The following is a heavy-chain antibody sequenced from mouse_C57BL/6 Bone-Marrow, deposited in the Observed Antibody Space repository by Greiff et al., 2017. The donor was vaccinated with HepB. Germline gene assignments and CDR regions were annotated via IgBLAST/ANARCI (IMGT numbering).Heavy chain of an antibody. CDR1: GFTFSDYY. D-gene: IGHD1-1*01. Sequence: EVHLVESGGGLVQPGGSLKLSCAASGFTFSDYYMYWVRQTPEKRLEWVAYISTGGGSTYYPDTVKGRFTISRDNAKNTLYLQMSRLKSEDTAMYYCARQVTTVVAPLGFDVWGTGTTVTVSS. J-gene: IGHJ1*03. V-gene: IGHV5-12*01. CDR3: ARQVTTVVAPLGFDV. CDR2: ISTGGGST.